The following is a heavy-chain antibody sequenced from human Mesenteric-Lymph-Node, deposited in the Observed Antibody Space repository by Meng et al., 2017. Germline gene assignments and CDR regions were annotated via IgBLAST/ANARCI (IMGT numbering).Heavy chain of an antibody. V-gene: IGHV3-23*01. Sequence: GGPLRLSCAASGFTFSSFAMSWVRQAPGRGLEWVAGISGSGGTTYYVDSVRGRFTISRDNAKNSLYLQMNSLRAEDTAVYYCARDSDMGIAVAPVDYWGQGTLVTVSS. CDR3: ARDSDMGIAVAPVDY. D-gene: IGHD6-19*01. CDR1: GFTFSSFA. J-gene: IGHJ4*02. CDR2: ISGSGGTT.